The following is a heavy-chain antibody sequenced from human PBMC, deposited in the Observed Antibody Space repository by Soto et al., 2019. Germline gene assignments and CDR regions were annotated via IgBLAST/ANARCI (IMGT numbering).Heavy chain of an antibody. CDR3: ASHDYGEYYYYYIDC. Sequence: PGGSLRLACAASGFTFSSYAMSWVRQAPGKGLEWVSAISGSGGSTYYADSVKGRFTISRDNSKNTLYLQMNSLRAEDTAVYYCASHDYGEYYYYYIDCRGKRTSVTVSS. CDR1: GFTFSSYA. D-gene: IGHD4-17*01. V-gene: IGHV3-23*01. J-gene: IGHJ6*03. CDR2: ISGSGGST.